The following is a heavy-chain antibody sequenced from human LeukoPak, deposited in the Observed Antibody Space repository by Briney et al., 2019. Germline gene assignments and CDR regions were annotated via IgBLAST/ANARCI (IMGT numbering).Heavy chain of an antibody. V-gene: IGHV3-11*04. J-gene: IGHJ4*02. D-gene: IGHD3-22*01. CDR3: SRAWTRITTIAADY. Sequence: PGGSLTLSCAASGFTFSDYYMSWIRQAPGKGLEGVSYIRSSGSTRDYADSVNGRFTISRDSAKNSLYLQMNGLRGEDTVVDDCSRAWTRITTIAADYWGQGTLVTVSS. CDR1: GFTFSDYY. CDR2: IRSSGSTR.